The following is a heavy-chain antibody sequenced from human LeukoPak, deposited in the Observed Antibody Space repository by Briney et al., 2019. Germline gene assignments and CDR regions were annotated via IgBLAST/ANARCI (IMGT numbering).Heavy chain of an antibody. CDR2: INHSGST. Sequence: SETLSLTCAVYGGSFSGYYWSWIRQPPGKGLEWIGEINHSGSTNYNPSLKSRVTISVDTSKNQFSLKLSSVTAADTAVYYCARDWGVSARPCYMDVWGKGTTVTVSS. CDR1: GGSFSGYY. V-gene: IGHV4-34*01. CDR3: ARDWGVSARPCYMDV. D-gene: IGHD6-6*01. J-gene: IGHJ6*03.